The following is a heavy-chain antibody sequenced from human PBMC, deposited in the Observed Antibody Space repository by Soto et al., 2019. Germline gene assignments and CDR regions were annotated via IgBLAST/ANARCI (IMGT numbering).Heavy chain of an antibody. J-gene: IGHJ5*02. V-gene: IGHV4-59*01. CDR2: IYYSGST. Sequence: PSETLSLTCTVSGGSISSYYLSWIRQPPGKGLEWIGYIYYSGSTNYNPSLKSRVTISVDTSKNQFSLKLSSVTAADTAVYYCARPHGGSSGWDNWFDPWGQGTLVTVSS. CDR3: ARPHGGSSGWDNWFDP. D-gene: IGHD6-25*01. CDR1: GGSISSYY.